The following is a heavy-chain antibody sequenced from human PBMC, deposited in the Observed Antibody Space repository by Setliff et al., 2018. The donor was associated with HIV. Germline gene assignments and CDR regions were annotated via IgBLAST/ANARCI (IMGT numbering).Heavy chain of an antibody. D-gene: IGHD3-22*01. J-gene: IGHJ4*02. CDR1: GGTFSTYG. Sequence: SVKVSCKASGGTFSTYGISWVRQAPGHGLEWMGGFIPILGMSNYAQKFQDRVTITADESRTTAYMELSGLSSEDTAVYYCAREVRAREDYYDEGSYPRPQYYFDYWGQGTLVTVSS. V-gene: IGHV1-69*10. CDR3: AREVRAREDYYDEGSYPRPQYYFDY. CDR2: FIPILGMS.